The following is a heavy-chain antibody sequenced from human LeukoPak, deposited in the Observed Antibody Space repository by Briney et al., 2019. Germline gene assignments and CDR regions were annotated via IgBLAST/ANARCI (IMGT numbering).Heavy chain of an antibody. J-gene: IGHJ4*02. CDR2: IYYSGST. CDR1: GGSVSSGSYY. D-gene: IGHD6-13*01. Sequence: SETLSLTCTVSGGSVSSGSYYWSWIRQPPGKGLEWIGFIYYSGSTNYNPSLKSRATISVDTSKNQFSLKLSSVTAADTAVYYCARVGYSSSWIDYWGRGTLVTVSS. V-gene: IGHV4-61*01. CDR3: ARVGYSSSWIDY.